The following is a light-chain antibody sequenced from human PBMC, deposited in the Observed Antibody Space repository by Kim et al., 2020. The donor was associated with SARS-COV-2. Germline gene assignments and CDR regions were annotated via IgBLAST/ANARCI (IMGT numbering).Light chain of an antibody. CDR2: DVN. CDR3: SSNRGQSTWV. V-gene: IGLV2-14*03. Sequence: QSALTQPASVSGSPGQSITISCSGTSSDIGGYNYVSWFQHHPGKVPKLITYDVNKRPSGVSDRFSGSKSDNTASLTISGLRAEDEADYYCSSNRGQSTWVFGGGTQLTVL. CDR1: SSDIGGYNY. J-gene: IGLJ3*02.